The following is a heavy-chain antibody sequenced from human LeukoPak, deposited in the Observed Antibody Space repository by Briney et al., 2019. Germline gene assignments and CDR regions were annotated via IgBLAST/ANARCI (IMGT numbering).Heavy chain of an antibody. CDR2: IYYSGST. V-gene: IGHV4-59*01. CDR1: GGSISSYY. D-gene: IGHD1-26*01. CDR3: ARGRKKGSYDLIGRAFDI. Sequence: KPSETLSLTCTVSGGSISSYYWSWIRQPPGKGLEWIGYIYYSGSTNYNPSLKSRVTISVDTSKNQFSLKLSSVTAADTAVYYCARGRKKGSYDLIGRAFDIWGQGTMVTVSS. J-gene: IGHJ3*02.